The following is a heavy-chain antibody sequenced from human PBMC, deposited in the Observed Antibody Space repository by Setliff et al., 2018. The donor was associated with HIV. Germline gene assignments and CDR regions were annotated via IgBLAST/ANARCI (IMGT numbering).Heavy chain of an antibody. J-gene: IGHJ5*02. D-gene: IGHD3-16*01. V-gene: IGHV4-34*01. CDR1: GGSFSDYQ. Sequence: SETLSLTCAVYGGSFSDYQWSWIRQAPRKRLEWIGELNDRGSTTSNPSVKSRVTISVDTSKNQFSLRLSSVTAADTAAYYCERGTKRVWGRWFDPWGQGTMVTVSS. CDR2: LNDRGST. CDR3: ERGTKRVWGRWFDP.